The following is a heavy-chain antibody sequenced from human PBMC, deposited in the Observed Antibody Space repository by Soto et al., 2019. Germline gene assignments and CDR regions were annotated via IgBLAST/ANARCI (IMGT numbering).Heavy chain of an antibody. D-gene: IGHD3-16*02. Sequence: QVQLVQSGAEVKKPGASVKVSCKASGYTFTSYGISWVRQAPGQGLEWMGWISAYNGNTNYAQKLQGRVTMTTDTSTSTAYMKLRSLRSDDTAVYYCARALHYDYVWGSYRQGFDYWGQGTLVTVSS. CDR2: ISAYNGNT. J-gene: IGHJ4*02. CDR3: ARALHYDYVWGSYRQGFDY. V-gene: IGHV1-18*01. CDR1: GYTFTSYG.